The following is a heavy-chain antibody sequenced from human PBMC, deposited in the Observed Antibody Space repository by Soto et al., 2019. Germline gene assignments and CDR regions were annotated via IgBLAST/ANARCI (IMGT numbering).Heavy chain of an antibody. CDR3: ARIATAGATIDNFDY. CDR1: GGTFSSYT. J-gene: IGHJ4*02. CDR2: IIPILGIA. D-gene: IGHD5-12*01. Sequence: QVQLVQSGAEVKKPGSSVKVSCKASGGTFSSYTISWVRQAPGQGLEWMGRIIPILGIANYAQKFKGRVTITADKSTSTAYMELSSLRSEDTAVYYCARIATAGATIDNFDYWGQGTLVTVSS. V-gene: IGHV1-69*02.